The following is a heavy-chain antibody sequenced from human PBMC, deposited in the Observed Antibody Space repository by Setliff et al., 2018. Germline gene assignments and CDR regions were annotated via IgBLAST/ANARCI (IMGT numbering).Heavy chain of an antibody. Sequence: ASVKVSCKASGGTFSSYDINWVRQASGQGLEWMGWMNPNSGDTGYAQKFQGRVTMTRNTSISTAYMELSSLRSEDTAVYYCARGIFTMVRGVIITGYYYYGMDVWGQGTTVTVSS. CDR2: MNPNSGDT. J-gene: IGHJ6*02. D-gene: IGHD3-10*01. CDR3: ARGIFTMVRGVIITGYYYYGMDV. V-gene: IGHV1-8*02. CDR1: GGTFSSYD.